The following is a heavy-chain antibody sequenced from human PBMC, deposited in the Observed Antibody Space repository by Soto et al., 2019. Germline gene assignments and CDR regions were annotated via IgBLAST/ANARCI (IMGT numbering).Heavy chain of an antibody. J-gene: IGHJ4*02. CDR2: INSSGGST. CDR3: AKDRRTYYYDSSGLTIDY. Sequence: PGGSLRLSCAASGFTFSSYAMSWVRQAPGKGLEWVSTINSSGGSTYYADSVKGRFTISRDNSKTTLYLQMNSLRAEDTAVYYCAKDRRTYYYDSSGLTIDYWGQGTLVTVSS. CDR1: GFTFSSYA. V-gene: IGHV3-23*01. D-gene: IGHD3-22*01.